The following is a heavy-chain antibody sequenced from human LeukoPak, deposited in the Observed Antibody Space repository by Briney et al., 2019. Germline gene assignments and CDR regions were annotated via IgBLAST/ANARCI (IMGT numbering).Heavy chain of an antibody. D-gene: IGHD6-19*01. Sequence: TGGSLRLSCAASGFTFSSYSMNWVRQAPGKGLEWASYIGSSSSTIYYADSVKGRFTISRDNAKYSLYLQMNSLRDEDTAVYYCARMSQDSSGWYGWLDPWGQGTLVTVSS. CDR1: GFTFSSYS. CDR2: IGSSSSTI. J-gene: IGHJ5*02. CDR3: ARMSQDSSGWYGWLDP. V-gene: IGHV3-48*02.